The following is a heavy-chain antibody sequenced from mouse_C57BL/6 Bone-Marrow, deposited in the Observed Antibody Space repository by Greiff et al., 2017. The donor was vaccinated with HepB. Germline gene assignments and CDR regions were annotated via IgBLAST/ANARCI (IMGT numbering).Heavy chain of an antibody. CDR1: GYTFTSYN. J-gene: IGHJ3*01. V-gene: IGHV1-12*01. Sequence: QVQLHQSGAELVRPGASVKMSCKASGYTFTSYNMHWVKQTPRQGLEWIGAIYPGNGDTSYNQKFKGKATLTVDKSSSTAYMQLSSLTSEDSAVYFCARLETGYYYGSSFAYWGQGTLVTVSA. D-gene: IGHD1-1*01. CDR2: IYPGNGDT. CDR3: ARLETGYYYGSSFAY.